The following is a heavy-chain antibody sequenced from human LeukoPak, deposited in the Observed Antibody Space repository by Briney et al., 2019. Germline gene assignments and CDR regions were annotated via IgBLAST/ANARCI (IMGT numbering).Heavy chain of an antibody. CDR1: GGSLSGYY. Sequence: SETLSLTCAVYGGSLSGYYWTWIRLAPGKGLEWIGEVNPSGRISYNLSLKSRLTISVDASKNQFSLNLRSLPAADTAVYYCARGRQEVSMIVVVMTAVSYYLDVWGKGTTVTVS. V-gene: IGHV4-34*01. D-gene: IGHD3-22*01. CDR2: VNPSGRI. CDR3: ARGRQEVSMIVVVMTAVSYYLDV. J-gene: IGHJ6*03.